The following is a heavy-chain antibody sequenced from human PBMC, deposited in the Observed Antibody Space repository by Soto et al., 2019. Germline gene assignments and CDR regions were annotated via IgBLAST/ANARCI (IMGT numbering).Heavy chain of an antibody. V-gene: IGHV3-23*01. J-gene: IGHJ4*02. Sequence: EVQLLESGGGLVQPGGSLRLSCAASGFTFGSYAMSWVRQAPGNGLEWVSAISGSGGSTYYADSVKGRFTVSRDNSKNTLYRQRNSLRAEHTAVRYCAIGMVLYGALRAFDYWGQGTLVTVSS. CDR3: AIGMVLYGALRAFDY. D-gene: IGHD2-8*01. CDR2: ISGSGGST. CDR1: GFTFGSYA.